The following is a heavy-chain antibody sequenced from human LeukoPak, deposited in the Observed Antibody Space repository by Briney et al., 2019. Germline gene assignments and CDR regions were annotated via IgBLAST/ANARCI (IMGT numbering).Heavy chain of an antibody. J-gene: IGHJ4*01. Sequence: PGGSLRLSCAASGFTFSSYAMHWVRQAPGEGLEWVAVISYDGSNKYYADSVKGRFTISRDNSKNTLYLQMNSLRAEDTAVYYCARASDPYSSSSGLGYWGQEPWSPSPQ. CDR3: ARASDPYSSSSGLGY. CDR2: ISYDGSNK. CDR1: GFTFSSYA. V-gene: IGHV3-30*01. D-gene: IGHD6-6*01.